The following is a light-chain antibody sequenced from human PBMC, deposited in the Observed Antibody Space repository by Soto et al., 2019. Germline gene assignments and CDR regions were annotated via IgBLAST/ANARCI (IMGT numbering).Light chain of an antibody. J-gene: IGKJ1*01. CDR3: QQLNNYPRT. CDR1: QGISSY. V-gene: IGKV1-9*01. Sequence: IQLTQSPSSLSASVGDRVTITCRASQGISSYLAWYQQKPGKAPKLLIYGASTLQSGVPSRFSGSGSGTDFTLTISSLQPEDFATYYCQQLNNYPRTFGQGTKVEIK. CDR2: GAS.